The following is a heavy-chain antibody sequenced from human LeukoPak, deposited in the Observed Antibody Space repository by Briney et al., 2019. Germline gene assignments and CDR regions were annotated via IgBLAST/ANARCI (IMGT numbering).Heavy chain of an antibody. CDR1: GYTFTSYG. CDR2: ISAYNGNT. D-gene: IGHD4-17*01. Sequence: ASVKVSCKASGYTFTSYGISWVRQAPGQGLEWMGWISAYNGNTNYAQKLQGRVTMTTDTSPSTAYMELRSLRSDDTAVYYCARNLEGYGDFDYWGQGTLVTVSS. J-gene: IGHJ4*02. V-gene: IGHV1-18*01. CDR3: ARNLEGYGDFDY.